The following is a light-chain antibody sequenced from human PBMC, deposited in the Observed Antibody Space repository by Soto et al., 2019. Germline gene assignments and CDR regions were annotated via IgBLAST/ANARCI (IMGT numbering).Light chain of an antibody. J-gene: IGKJ4*01. CDR1: QSVSSS. Sequence: EIVMTHSPATLSVSPGDRANLSCRASQSVSSSLAWYQQIPGQAPRLLIYDASTRATGIQARFGGSGSGTEFTLTIISLQSEDVAVYYCQHYNNWPPLTVGGGTKVELK. V-gene: IGKV3-15*01. CDR3: QHYNNWPPLT. CDR2: DAS.